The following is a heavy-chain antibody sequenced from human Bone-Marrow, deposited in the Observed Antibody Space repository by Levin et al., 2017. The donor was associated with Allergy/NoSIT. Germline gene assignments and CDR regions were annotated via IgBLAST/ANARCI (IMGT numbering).Heavy chain of an antibody. CDR1: GFTFSSYA. D-gene: IGHD6-19*01. J-gene: IGHJ5*02. V-gene: IGHV3-30-3*01. CDR2: ISYDGSNK. CDR3: ASSGYSSAWYDRNWFDP. Sequence: QLGESLKISCAASGFTFSSYAMHWVRQAPGKGLEWVAVISYDGSNKYYADSVKGRFTISRDNSKNTLYLQMNSLRAEDTAVYYCASSGYSSAWYDRNWFDPWGQGTLVTVSS.